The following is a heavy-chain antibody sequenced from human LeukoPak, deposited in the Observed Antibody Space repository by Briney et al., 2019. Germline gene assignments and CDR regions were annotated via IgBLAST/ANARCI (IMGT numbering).Heavy chain of an antibody. CDR2: IYYSGAT. CDR1: GGSISGYY. V-gene: IGHV4-59*08. J-gene: IGHJ6*02. Sequence: PSETLSLTCTVSGGSISGYYWSWIRQPPGKGLEWIGYIYYSGATNYNPSLKSRVTISVDASQKQFSLKLSSVTAADTAVYYCARHIAAAGQNNYYGLDVWGQGTTVTVSS. CDR3: ARHIAAAGQNNYYGLDV. D-gene: IGHD6-13*01.